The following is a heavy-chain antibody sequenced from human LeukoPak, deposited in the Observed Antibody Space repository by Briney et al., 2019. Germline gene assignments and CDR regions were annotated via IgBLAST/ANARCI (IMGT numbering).Heavy chain of an antibody. Sequence: ASVKVSCKVSGYTLTELSMHWVRQAPGKGLEWMGGFDHEDGETIYAQKFQGRVTMTEDTSTDTACMELSNLRSEDTAVYYCATAHGYNYDFDYWGQGTLVTVSS. D-gene: IGHD5-18*01. CDR3: ATAHGYNYDFDY. CDR2: FDHEDGET. J-gene: IGHJ4*02. V-gene: IGHV1-24*01. CDR1: GYTLTELS.